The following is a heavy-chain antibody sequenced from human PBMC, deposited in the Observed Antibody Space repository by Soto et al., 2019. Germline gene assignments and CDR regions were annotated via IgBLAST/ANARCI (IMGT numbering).Heavy chain of an antibody. CDR1: GLAFSTHW. J-gene: IGHJ4*02. CDR3: AASANNVHSYFGVFDF. CDR2: INQDGTEK. Sequence: EVQLVESGGGLVQPGGSLRLSCAASGLAFSTHWMTWVRQTPGKGLEWVANINQDGTEKYYVDSVKGRFTISRDNAKNALYMQMNSLRGVDTALYDAAASANNVHSYFGVFDFWGQGTLVTVSS. D-gene: IGHD3-10*01. V-gene: IGHV3-7*01.